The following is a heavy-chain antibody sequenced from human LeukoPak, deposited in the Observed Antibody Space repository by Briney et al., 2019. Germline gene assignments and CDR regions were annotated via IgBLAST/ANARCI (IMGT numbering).Heavy chain of an antibody. D-gene: IGHD6-6*01. V-gene: IGHV1-2*02. J-gene: IGHJ5*02. CDR3: ARANKHHRWGIAARRGDLFDP. CDR1: GYTFTSYG. Sequence: GASVKVSCKASGYTFTSYGISWVRQAPGQGLEWMGWINPNSGGTNYAQKFQGRVTMTRDTSISTAYMELSGLRSDDTAVYYCARANKHHRWGIAARRGDLFDPWGQGTLVTVSS. CDR2: INPNSGGT.